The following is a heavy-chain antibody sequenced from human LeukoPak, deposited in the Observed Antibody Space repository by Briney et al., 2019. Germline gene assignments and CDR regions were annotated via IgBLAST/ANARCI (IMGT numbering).Heavy chain of an antibody. J-gene: IGHJ4*02. V-gene: IGHV1-18*01. CDR2: ISDYSGNT. Sequence: ASVKVSCKASGYSLSSNGISWARQAPGQGLEWMGWISDYSGNTKYAQNFQDRVTLTTDRSTNTAHMELRSLRSDDTAVYYCAREGATDYYFDPWGQGTLVTVSS. CDR3: AREGATDYYFDP. CDR1: GYSLSSNG. D-gene: IGHD4-11*01.